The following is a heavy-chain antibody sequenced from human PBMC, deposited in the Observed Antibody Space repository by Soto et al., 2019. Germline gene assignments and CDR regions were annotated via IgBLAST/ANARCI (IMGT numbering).Heavy chain of an antibody. CDR2: ISSSGGTT. D-gene: IGHD4-4*01. V-gene: IGHV3-23*01. CDR3: AKDPTSTTINVGPDYFDY. CDR1: GFTFSTYV. Sequence: EVQLLESGGGLVQPGGSLRLSCAASGFTFSTYVMTWVRQAPGKGLEWVSTISSSGGTTYYSDSVKGRFTISRDNSKNTVYLQMNSLRAEDTAVYYCAKDPTSTTINVGPDYFDYWGQGTLVTVSS. J-gene: IGHJ4*02.